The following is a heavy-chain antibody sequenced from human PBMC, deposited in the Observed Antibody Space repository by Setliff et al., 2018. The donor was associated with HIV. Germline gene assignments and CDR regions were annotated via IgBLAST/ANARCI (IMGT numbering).Heavy chain of an antibody. V-gene: IGHV5-51*01. J-gene: IGHJ6*02. CDR2: IYPGNSDT. CDR3: MRHSGSSPIAYFGMDV. CDR1: GYVFTSYW. D-gene: IGHD3-10*01. Sequence: GESLKISCKTSGYVFTSYWIGWVRQTPGKGLEWVGTIYPGNSDTRYSPSFQGQVTISADQSTSTTYLHWGSLKASDTAMYYCMRHSGSSPIAYFGMDVWGQGTTVTVS.